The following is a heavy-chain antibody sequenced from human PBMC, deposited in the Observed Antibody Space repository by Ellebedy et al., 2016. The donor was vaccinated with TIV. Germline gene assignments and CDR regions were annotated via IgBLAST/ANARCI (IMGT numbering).Heavy chain of an antibody. Sequence: PGGSLRLSCSASGFTFSSYAMHWVRQAPGKGLEYVSAISSNGGSTYYADSVKGRFTISRDNSKNTLYLQMSSLRVEDTAVYHCVKGLVSSSWPDAFDIWGQGTMVTVSS. CDR2: ISSNGGST. D-gene: IGHD6-13*01. V-gene: IGHV3-64D*06. CDR1: GFTFSSYA. J-gene: IGHJ3*02. CDR3: VKGLVSSSWPDAFDI.